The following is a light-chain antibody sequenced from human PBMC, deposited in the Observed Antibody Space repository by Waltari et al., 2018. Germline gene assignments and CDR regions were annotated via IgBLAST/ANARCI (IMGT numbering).Light chain of an antibody. Sequence: DIQMTQSPSSLFASVGDRVTITCRASQSITSFLNWYQQIPGKAPKLLIYAASSLQSGVPSRFSGSGSGTDFTLTISSLQPEDFATYYCQQSSITPYTFGQGTKLAIK. CDR2: AAS. J-gene: IGKJ2*01. CDR1: QSITSF. CDR3: QQSSITPYT. V-gene: IGKV1-39*01.